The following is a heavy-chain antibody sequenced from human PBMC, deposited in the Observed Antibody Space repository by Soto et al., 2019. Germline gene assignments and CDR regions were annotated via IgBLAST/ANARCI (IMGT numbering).Heavy chain of an antibody. Sequence: GASVKVSCKASGYTFTGYYMHWVRQAPGQGLEWMGWINPNSGGTNYAQKFQGWVTMTRDTSISTAYMELSRLRSDDTAVYYCARGGRYSYGYLPQQYGMDFCRQGTTITFS. CDR2: INPNSGGT. V-gene: IGHV1-2*04. J-gene: IGHJ6*02. CDR1: GYTFTGYY. D-gene: IGHD5-18*01. CDR3: ARGGRYSYGYLPQQYGMDF.